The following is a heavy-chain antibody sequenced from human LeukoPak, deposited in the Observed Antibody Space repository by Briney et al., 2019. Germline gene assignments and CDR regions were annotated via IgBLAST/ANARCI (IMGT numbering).Heavy chain of an antibody. V-gene: IGHV3-21*01. CDR2: ISSSSSYI. CDR1: GFTFRIYS. Sequence: PGGSLRLSCAASGFTFRIYSLNWVRHAPGKGLEWVSSISSSSSYIYYADSVKGRFTISRDNAKNSLYLQMNSLRAEDTAVYYCARSFNPGYGDSLWGQGTLVTVSS. CDR3: ARSFNPGYGDSL. J-gene: IGHJ4*02. D-gene: IGHD4-17*01.